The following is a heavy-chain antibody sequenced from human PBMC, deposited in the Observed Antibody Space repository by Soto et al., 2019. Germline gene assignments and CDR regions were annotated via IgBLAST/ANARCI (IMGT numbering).Heavy chain of an antibody. J-gene: IGHJ6*02. CDR2: ISYDGTNK. V-gene: IGHV3-30*18. Sequence: QVQLVESGGGEVQPGRSLTISCAASGFTFSTYGMHWVRQTPGKGLEWVAVISYDGTNKFYSDSVKGRFTISRDNFKNTQTLQMNSLRAGDTAVYSCAKDLQSYGDYDYYCYGMDVWGLGTRVTVSS. CDR3: AKDLQSYGDYDYYCYGMDV. CDR1: GFTFSTYG. D-gene: IGHD4-17*01.